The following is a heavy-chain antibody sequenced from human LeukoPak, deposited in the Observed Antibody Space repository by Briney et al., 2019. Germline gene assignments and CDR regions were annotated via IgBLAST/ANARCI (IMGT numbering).Heavy chain of an antibody. CDR1: GGSISSSSYY. CDR2: IYYSGST. D-gene: IGHD6-13*01. V-gene: IGHV4-39*07. CDR3: ARDQDSSSWYGFDY. J-gene: IGHJ4*02. Sequence: PSETLSLTCTVSGGSISSSSYYWGWIRQPPGKGLEWIGSIYYSGSTYYNPSLKSRVTISVDTSKNQFSLKLSSVTAADTAVYYCARDQDSSSWYGFDYWGQGTLVTVSS.